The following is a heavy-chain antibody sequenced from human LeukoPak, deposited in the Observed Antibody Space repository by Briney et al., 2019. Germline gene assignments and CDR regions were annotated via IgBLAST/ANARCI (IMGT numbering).Heavy chain of an antibody. J-gene: IGHJ5*02. Sequence: SETLSLTCTVSGGSISSSSYYWGWIRQPPGKGLEWIGSIYYSGSTYYNPSLKSRVTISVDTSKNQFSLKLSPVTAADTAVYYCARARNDYIRNNWFDPWGQGTLVTVSS. CDR1: GGSISSSSYY. CDR3: ARARNDYIRNNWFDP. CDR2: IYYSGST. V-gene: IGHV4-39*07. D-gene: IGHD4-11*01.